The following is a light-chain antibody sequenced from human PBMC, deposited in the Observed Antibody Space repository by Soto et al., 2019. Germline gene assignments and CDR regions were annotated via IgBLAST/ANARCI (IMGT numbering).Light chain of an antibody. CDR2: EVS. J-gene: IGLJ1*01. V-gene: IGLV2-14*01. CDR3: SSYTSSGSV. Sequence: QSALTQPASVSGSPGQSITISCTGTSSDVGGYNYVSWYQQHPGKAPKLMIYEVSNRPSGVSNRFSGSKSGNTASLTISGLQAEEEADYYCSSYTSSGSVFGTGTKLTVL. CDR1: SSDVGGYNY.